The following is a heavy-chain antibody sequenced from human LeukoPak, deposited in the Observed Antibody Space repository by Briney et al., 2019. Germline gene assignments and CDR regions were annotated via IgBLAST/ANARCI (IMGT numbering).Heavy chain of an antibody. D-gene: IGHD5-18*01. Sequence: SKTLSLTCTFSGGSISSSSYYWGWIRQPPGKGLEWIGSIYYSGSTYYNPSLKSRVTISVDTSKNQFSLKLSSVTAADTAVYYCARRLRGYSYGIDYWGQGTLVTVSS. J-gene: IGHJ4*02. CDR3: ARRLRGYSYGIDY. CDR1: GGSISSSSYY. V-gene: IGHV4-39*01. CDR2: IYYSGST.